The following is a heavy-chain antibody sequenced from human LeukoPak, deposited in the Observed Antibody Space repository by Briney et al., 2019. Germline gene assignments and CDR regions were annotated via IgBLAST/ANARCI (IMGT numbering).Heavy chain of an antibody. Sequence: GGSLRLSCAASGFTFSSYSMNWVRQAPGKGLEWVSSISSSSSYIYYADSVKGRFTVSRDNAKNSLYLQMNSLRAEDTAVYYCARVPPPRSGNYYYYYYMDVWGKGTTVTVSS. CDR3: ARVPPPRSGNYYYYYYMDV. CDR2: ISSSSSYI. J-gene: IGHJ6*03. CDR1: GFTFSSYS. V-gene: IGHV3-21*01.